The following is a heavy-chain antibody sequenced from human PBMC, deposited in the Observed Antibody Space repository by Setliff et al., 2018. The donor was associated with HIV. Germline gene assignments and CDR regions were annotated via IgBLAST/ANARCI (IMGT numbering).Heavy chain of an antibody. CDR1: GGSISSSSYY. V-gene: IGHV4-39*01. Sequence: ETLSLTCTVSGGSISSSSYYWGWIRRPPGKGLEWIGSIYYSGSTYYNPSLKSRVTISVDTSKNQFSLKLSSVTAADTAVYYCARSLFGEVYWGQGTLVTVSS. J-gene: IGHJ4*02. CDR2: IYYSGST. D-gene: IGHD3-10*01. CDR3: ARSLFGEVY.